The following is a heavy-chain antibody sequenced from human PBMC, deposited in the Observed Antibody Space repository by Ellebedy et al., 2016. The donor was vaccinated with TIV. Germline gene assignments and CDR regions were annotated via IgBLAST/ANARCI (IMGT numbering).Heavy chain of an antibody. CDR1: GFTFSSYS. CDR3: ATYAAPY. V-gene: IGHV3-21*01. Sequence: GGSLRLSCAASGFTFSSYSMNWVRQAPGKGLEWVSSFSGSSNYIHYADSVKGRFTISRDNAKNSLYLQMNSLRAEDTAVYYCATYAAPYWGRGTLVTVSS. J-gene: IGHJ4*02. D-gene: IGHD2-2*01. CDR2: FSGSSNYI.